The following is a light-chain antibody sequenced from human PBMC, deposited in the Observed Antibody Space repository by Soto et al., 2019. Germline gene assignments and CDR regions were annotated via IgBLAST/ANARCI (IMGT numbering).Light chain of an antibody. CDR2: GTS. CDR1: QSVSSNY. V-gene: IGKV3-20*01. J-gene: IGKJ5*01. Sequence: ESVLMQSPGTLSLSPGERATLSCRASQSVSSNYFAWYQQKPGRAPRLLIYGTSSRATGIPDRFSGSGSGTDFTLTISRLEPEDFAVYYCQQYDTSFLITFGQGTRLEI. CDR3: QQYDTSFLIT.